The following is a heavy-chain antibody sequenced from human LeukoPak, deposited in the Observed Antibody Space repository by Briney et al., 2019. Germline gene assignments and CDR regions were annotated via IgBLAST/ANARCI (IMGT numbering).Heavy chain of an antibody. V-gene: IGHV3-23*01. Sequence: GGSLRLSCAASGFTFSSFVLNWVRQAPGKGLEWVSTISGSGGTTYYADSVKGRFTISRDNSKNTLYLQMNSLRAEDTAVNYCAKAQSSGSYLFDYWGQGTLVTVSS. CDR1: GFTFSSFV. CDR3: AKAQSSGSYLFDY. J-gene: IGHJ4*02. D-gene: IGHD1-26*01. CDR2: ISGSGGTT.